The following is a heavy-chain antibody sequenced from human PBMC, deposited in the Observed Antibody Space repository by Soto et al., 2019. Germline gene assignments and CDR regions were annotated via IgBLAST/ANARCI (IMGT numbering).Heavy chain of an antibody. J-gene: IGHJ4*02. D-gene: IGHD2-15*01. Sequence: GGSLRLSCAASGFTFSNAWMSWVRQAPGKGLEWVGRIKSKTDGGTTDYAAPVKGRFTISRDDSKNTLYLQMNSLKTEDTAVYYCTTDRGYCSGGSCFTGAYRGQGTLVTVSS. V-gene: IGHV3-15*01. CDR3: TTDRGYCSGGSCFTGAY. CDR1: GFTFSNAW. CDR2: IKSKTDGGTT.